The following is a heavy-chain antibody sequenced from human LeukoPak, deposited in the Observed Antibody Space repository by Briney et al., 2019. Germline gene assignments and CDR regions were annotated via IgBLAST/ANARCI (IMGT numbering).Heavy chain of an antibody. V-gene: IGHV3-30*04. CDR1: GFTFSSYA. Sequence: PGGSLRLSCAASGFTFSSYAMHWVRQAPGKGLEWVAVISYDGSNKYYADSVKGRFTISRDNSKNTLYLRMNSLRAEDTAVYYCAREGRVVVVAATTPFDYWGQGTLVTVSS. J-gene: IGHJ4*02. CDR3: AREGRVVVVAATTPFDY. D-gene: IGHD2-15*01. CDR2: ISYDGSNK.